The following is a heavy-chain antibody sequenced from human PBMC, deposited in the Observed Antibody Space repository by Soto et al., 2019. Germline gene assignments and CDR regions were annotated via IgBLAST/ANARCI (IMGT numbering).Heavy chain of an antibody. D-gene: IGHD3-3*01. J-gene: IGHJ4*02. CDR1: GFTFSSYG. V-gene: IGHV3-30*18. Sequence: QVQLVEPGGGVVQPGRSLRLSCAASGFTFSSYGMHWVRQAPGKGLEWVAVISYDGSNKYYADSVKGRFTISRDNSKNTLYLQMNSLRAEDTAVYYCAKGEWLSVVGGHDYWGQGTLVTVSS. CDR3: AKGEWLSVVGGHDY. CDR2: ISYDGSNK.